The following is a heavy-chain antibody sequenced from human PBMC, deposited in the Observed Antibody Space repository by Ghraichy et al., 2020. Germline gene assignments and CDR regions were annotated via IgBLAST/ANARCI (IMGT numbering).Heavy chain of an antibody. J-gene: IGHJ5*02. Sequence: ASVKVSCKASGYTFTSYGISWVRQAPGQGLEWMGRISAYNGNTNYAQKLQGRVTMTTDTSTSTAYMELRSLRSDDTAVYYCAGSAIALGVTMVRGVRNWCDPWGQWTLVTVSS. V-gene: IGHV1-18*01. CDR2: ISAYNGNT. CDR1: GYTFTSYG. D-gene: IGHD3-10*01. CDR3: AGSAIALGVTMVRGVRNWCDP.